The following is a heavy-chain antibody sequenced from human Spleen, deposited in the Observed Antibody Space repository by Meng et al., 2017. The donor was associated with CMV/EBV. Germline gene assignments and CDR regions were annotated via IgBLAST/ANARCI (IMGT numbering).Heavy chain of an antibody. CDR2: IYSGGST. CDR3: ARTSGDYNRWYFDL. Sequence: AASGFTFSSYAMGWVRQAPGKGLEWVSVIYSGGSTYYADSVKGRFTISRDRSKNTLFLQMNSLRAEDTAVYYCARTSGDYNRWYFDLWGRGTLVTVSS. CDR1: GFTFSSYA. D-gene: IGHD2-21*02. V-gene: IGHV3-53*01. J-gene: IGHJ2*01.